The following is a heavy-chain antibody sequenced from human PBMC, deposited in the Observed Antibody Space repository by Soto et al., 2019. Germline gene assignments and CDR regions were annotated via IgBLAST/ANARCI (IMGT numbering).Heavy chain of an antibody. CDR3: ASDYGHDY. V-gene: IGHV3-48*01. Sequence: GESLKISCAASGFTFSSYSMNWVRQAPGKGLEWVSYISSSSSTIYYADSVKGRFTISRDNAKNSLYLQMNSLRAEDTAVYYCASDYGHDYWGQGTLVTVSS. CDR2: ISSSSSTI. J-gene: IGHJ4*02. D-gene: IGHD4-17*01. CDR1: GFTFSSYS.